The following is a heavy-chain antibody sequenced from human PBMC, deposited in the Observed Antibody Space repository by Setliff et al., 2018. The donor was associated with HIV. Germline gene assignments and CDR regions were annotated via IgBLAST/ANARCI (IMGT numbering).Heavy chain of an antibody. Sequence: SETLSLTCTVPGGSIKYGDYYWTWIRQSPGKGLEWIGYIHYSGSTDYNPSLKSRSSISINKSKKQFFLRLNSVTAADTAVYYCARGTGAQYGYYFDYWGQGTQVTVS. CDR2: IHYSGST. J-gene: IGHJ4*02. V-gene: IGHV4-31*03. CDR1: GGSIKYGDYY. D-gene: IGHD4-17*01. CDR3: ARGTGAQYGYYFDY.